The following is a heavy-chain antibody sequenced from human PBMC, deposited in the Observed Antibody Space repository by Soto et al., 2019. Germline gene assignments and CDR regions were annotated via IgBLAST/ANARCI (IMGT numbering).Heavy chain of an antibody. CDR2: IFHDGNT. D-gene: IGHD2-8*02. J-gene: IGHJ5*02. CDR1: GASIGSGGW. Sequence: QVHLQESGPGLVKPSETRSLTCAVSGASIGSGGWWSWVRQPPGKGLEWIAEIFHDGNTNYSPSLKSRVTISVDKSQNQFSLNVYSVTAADTAVYYCARHEGWTGPDQWGQGTLVTVSS. V-gene: IGHV4-4*02. CDR3: ARHEGWTGPDQ.